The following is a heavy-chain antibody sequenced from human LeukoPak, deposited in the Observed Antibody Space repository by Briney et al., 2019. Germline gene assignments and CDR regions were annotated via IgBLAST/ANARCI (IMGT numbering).Heavy chain of an antibody. CDR2: ISYDGSNK. V-gene: IGHV3-30*04. CDR1: GFTFSSYA. J-gene: IGHJ6*03. D-gene: IGHD1-1*01. CDR3: ARDYVGGTTYYMDV. Sequence: GGSLRLSCAASGFTFSSYAMHWVRQAPGKGLEWVAVISYDGSNKYYADSVKGRFTISRDNSKNTLYLQMNSLRAEDTAVYYCARDYVGGTTYYMDVWGKGTTVTVSS.